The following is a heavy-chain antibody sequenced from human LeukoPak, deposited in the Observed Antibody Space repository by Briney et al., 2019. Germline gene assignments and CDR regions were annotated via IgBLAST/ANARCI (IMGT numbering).Heavy chain of an antibody. CDR2: ISYDGSKE. Sequence: PGRSLRLSCAASGCTFSTYGIHWVRQAPGKGLEWVATISYDGSKEFYADSVKGRFTISRDNSKNTLYLQMNSLRVEDTAVFYCAKGAGPAYRSSWFRFDYWGQGTLVTVSS. V-gene: IGHV3-30*18. J-gene: IGHJ4*02. CDR3: AKGAGPAYRSSWFRFDY. CDR1: GCTFSTYG. D-gene: IGHD6-13*01.